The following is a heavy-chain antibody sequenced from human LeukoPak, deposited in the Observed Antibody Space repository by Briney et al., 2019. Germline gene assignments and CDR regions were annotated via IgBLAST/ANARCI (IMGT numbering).Heavy chain of an antibody. D-gene: IGHD3-22*01. V-gene: IGHV3-23*01. Sequence: SGGSLRLSCAASGFTFSSYAMSWVRQAPGKGLEWVSAISGSGGSTYYADSVKGRFTISRDNSKNTLYLQMNSLRAEDTAVYYCARALNYYDSSGYYYVGYFDYWGQGTLVTVSS. J-gene: IGHJ4*02. CDR1: GFTFSSYA. CDR2: ISGSGGST. CDR3: ARALNYYDSSGYYYVGYFDY.